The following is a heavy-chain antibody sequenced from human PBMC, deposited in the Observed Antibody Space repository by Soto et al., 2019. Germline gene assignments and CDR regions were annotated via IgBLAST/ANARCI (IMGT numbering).Heavy chain of an antibody. V-gene: IGHV4-34*01. CDR2: INHSGST. D-gene: IGHD4-17*01. CDR1: GGSFSGYY. CDR3: ARGGPNDYGDYGTFDY. J-gene: IGHJ4*02. Sequence: QVQLQQWGAGLLKPSETLSLTCAVYGGSFSGYYWSWIRQPPGKGLEWIGEINHSGSTNYNPSLKSRVTISVDTSKNEFSLKLSSVTAADTAVYYCARGGPNDYGDYGTFDYWGQGTLVTVSS.